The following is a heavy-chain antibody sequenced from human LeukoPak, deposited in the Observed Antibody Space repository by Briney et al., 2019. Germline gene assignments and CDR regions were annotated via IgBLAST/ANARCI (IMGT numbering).Heavy chain of an antibody. V-gene: IGHV4-30-2*01. CDR1: GGSISSGGYY. D-gene: IGHD6-13*01. CDR3: ARAGYSSSWYLGNFDY. J-gene: IGHJ4*02. Sequence: SQTLSLTCTVSGGSISSGGYYRSWIRQPPGKGLEWIGYIYHSGSTYYNPSLKSRVTISVDRSKNQFSLKLSSVTAADTAVYYCARAGYSSSWYLGNFDYWGQGTLVTVSS. CDR2: IYHSGST.